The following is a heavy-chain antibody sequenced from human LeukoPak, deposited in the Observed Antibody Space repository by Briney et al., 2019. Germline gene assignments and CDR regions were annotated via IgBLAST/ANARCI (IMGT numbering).Heavy chain of an antibody. D-gene: IGHD5-24*01. V-gene: IGHV3-7*04. CDR2: IKQDGSEK. Sequence: PGGSLRLSCAASGFTFSSYWMSWVRQAPGKGLEWVANIKQDGSEKYYVDPVKGRFTISRDNAKNSLYLQMNSLRAEDTAVYYCARVEMATIQNIDYWGQGTLVTVSS. CDR3: ARVEMATIQNIDY. J-gene: IGHJ4*02. CDR1: GFTFSSYW.